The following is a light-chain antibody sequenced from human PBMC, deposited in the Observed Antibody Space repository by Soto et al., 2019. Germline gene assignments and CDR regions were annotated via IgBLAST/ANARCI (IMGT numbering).Light chain of an antibody. CDR2: VAS. CDR1: QTISRN. Sequence: DIQLTQSPSSLSASVGDRVTITCRARQTISRNLNWYQQKPGEAPKLLMYVASSLQGGVPSRFSGSEAGTDYTLTISSLQPDDFATYYCQQSYSLPYTFGHGPKLEIK. CDR3: QQSYSLPYT. J-gene: IGKJ2*01. V-gene: IGKV1-39*01.